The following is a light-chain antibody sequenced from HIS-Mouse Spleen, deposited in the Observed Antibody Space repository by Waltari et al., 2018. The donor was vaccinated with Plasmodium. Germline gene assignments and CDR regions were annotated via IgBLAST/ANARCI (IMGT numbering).Light chain of an antibody. V-gene: IGLV3-25*03. J-gene: IGLJ3*02. CDR2: KGS. Sequence: SYELTQPPPVSVSPGQTARITCSGDALPTQYAYWYQQKPGQAPVLVIYKGSERPSGIPERFSGSSSGTTVTLTISGVQAEDEADYYCQSADSSGTSRVFGGGTKLTVL. CDR3: QSADSSGTSRV. CDR1: ALPTQY.